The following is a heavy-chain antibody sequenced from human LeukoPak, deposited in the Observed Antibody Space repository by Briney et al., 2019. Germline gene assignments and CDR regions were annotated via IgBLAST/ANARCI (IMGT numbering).Heavy chain of an antibody. D-gene: IGHD3-22*01. J-gene: IGHJ4*02. V-gene: IGHV3-48*02. CDR3: ARIPTYYYDSSGYSPDY. Sequence: GGSLRLSCAASGFTFSSYSMNWVRQAPGKGLEWVSYISSSSSTIYYADSVKGRFTISRDNAKNSLYLQMNSLRDEDTAMYYCARIPTYYYDSSGYSPDYWGQGTLVTVSS. CDR1: GFTFSSYS. CDR2: ISSSSSTI.